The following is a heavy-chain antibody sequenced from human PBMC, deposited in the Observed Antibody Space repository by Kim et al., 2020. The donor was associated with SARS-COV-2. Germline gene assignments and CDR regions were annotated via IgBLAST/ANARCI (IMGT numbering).Heavy chain of an antibody. V-gene: IGHV3-30*04. Sequence: GGSLRLSCAASGFTFSSYAMHWVRQAPGKGLEWVAVISYDGSNKYYADSVKGRFTISRDNSKNTLYLQMNSLRAEDTAVYYCARDLRSPSRVAGYLRSSEYFQHWGQGTLVTVSS. J-gene: IGHJ1*01. D-gene: IGHD2-15*01. CDR3: ARDLRSPSRVAGYLRSSEYFQH. CDR1: GFTFSSYA. CDR2: ISYDGSNK.